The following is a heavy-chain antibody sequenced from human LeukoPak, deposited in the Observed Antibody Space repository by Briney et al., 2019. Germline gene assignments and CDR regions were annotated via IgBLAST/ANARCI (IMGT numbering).Heavy chain of an antibody. CDR2: INHSGST. D-gene: IGHD3-22*01. CDR1: GGSFSGYY. J-gene: IGHJ4*02. CDR3: ARHLPITMIVVVKGPNFPFDY. Sequence: SETLSLTCAVYGGSFSGYYWSWIRQPPGKGLEWIGEINHSGSTNYNPSLKSRVTISVDTSKNQFSLKLSSVTAADTAVYYCARHLPITMIVVVKGPNFPFDYWGQGTLVTVSS. V-gene: IGHV4-34*01.